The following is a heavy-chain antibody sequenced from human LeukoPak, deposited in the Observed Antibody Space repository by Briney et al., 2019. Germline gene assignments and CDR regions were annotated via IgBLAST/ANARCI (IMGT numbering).Heavy chain of an antibody. CDR2: IYTSGST. J-gene: IGHJ6*03. V-gene: IGHV4-61*02. Sequence: SETLSLTCTVSGGSISSGSYYWSWIRQPAGKGLEWIGRIYTSGSTNYNPSLKSRVTISVDTSKNQFSLKLSSVTAADTAVYYCARNYDFWSGPPRSYYYYMDVWGKGTTVTVSS. D-gene: IGHD3-3*01. CDR3: ARNYDFWSGPPRSYYYYMDV. CDR1: GGSISSGSYY.